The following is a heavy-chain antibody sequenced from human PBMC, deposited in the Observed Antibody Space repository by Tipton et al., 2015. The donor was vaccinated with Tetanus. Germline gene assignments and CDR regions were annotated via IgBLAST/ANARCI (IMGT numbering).Heavy chain of an antibody. J-gene: IGHJ6*02. V-gene: IGHV4-59*01. Sequence: LRLSCAVYGASFSDYYWSWIRQTPGRGLEWIGHIYYTGATSYNSSLQSRVTLSIDTSKNQFSLKMTSVTAADTAVYFCEGDDYYETSLRDYYGEEVWGQGTTVTVSS. D-gene: IGHD3-16*01. CDR1: GASFSDYY. CDR3: EGDDYYETSLRDYYGEEV. CDR2: IYYTGAT.